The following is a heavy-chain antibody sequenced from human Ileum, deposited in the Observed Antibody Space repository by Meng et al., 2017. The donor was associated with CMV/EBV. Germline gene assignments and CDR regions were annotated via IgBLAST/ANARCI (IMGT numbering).Heavy chain of an antibody. V-gene: IGHV4-61*02. CDR1: GDSIGCDNYT. D-gene: IGHD2-21*01. Sequence: GQAPGLLKLYHTPSSTCMFSGDSIGCDNYTRSQSRQRAGKGLEGIGNGQKKGNYNYNASLKSRVPISTVTSKNRFPITLTSVAAADTAVYYCAIYYGGVGGRGYWAQGTLVTVSS. J-gene: IGHJ4*02. CDR3: AIYYGGVGGRGY. CDR2: GQKKGNY.